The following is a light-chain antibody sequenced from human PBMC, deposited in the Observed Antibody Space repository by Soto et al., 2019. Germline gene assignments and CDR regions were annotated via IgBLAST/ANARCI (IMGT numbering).Light chain of an antibody. J-gene: IGKJ4*02. CDR3: QQYHSSLWT. CDR1: QTVSSSY. CDR2: GTS. V-gene: IGKV3-20*01. Sequence: SVLTQSPGTLTLYPGERATLSCRASQTVSSSYLAWYQQKPGQAPRLLIYGTSSRATGIPDRFSGSGSGTDFTLTISRLEPEDFAVYYCQQYHSSLWTFGGGGKVDIK.